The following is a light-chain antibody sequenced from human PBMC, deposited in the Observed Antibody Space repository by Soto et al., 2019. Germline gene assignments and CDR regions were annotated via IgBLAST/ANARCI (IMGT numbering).Light chain of an antibody. CDR2: EVS. J-gene: IGLJ1*01. CDR1: SSDVGGYNY. Sequence: QSALTQPASVSGSPGQSITISCTGTSSDVGGYNYVSWYQQHPGKAPKLMIYEVSNRPSGVSNRFSGSKSGNTASLTISGLQAEDKADYYCSSYTSSSLLVFGTGTKATVL. V-gene: IGLV2-14*01. CDR3: SSYTSSSLLV.